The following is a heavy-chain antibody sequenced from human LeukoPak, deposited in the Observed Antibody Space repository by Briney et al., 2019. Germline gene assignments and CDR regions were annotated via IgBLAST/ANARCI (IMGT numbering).Heavy chain of an antibody. J-gene: IGHJ4*02. V-gene: IGHV3-7*05. Sequence: GGSLRLSCAASGITFSGNWMSWVRQAPGKGLEWVAHIKPDGSEEYYVDSVRGRFTISRDNAENSLYLEMNSLRAEDTAVYYCARDRDWSFDYWGQGTLVTVSS. D-gene: IGHD3/OR15-3a*01. CDR2: IKPDGSEE. CDR1: GITFSGNW. CDR3: ARDRDWSFDY.